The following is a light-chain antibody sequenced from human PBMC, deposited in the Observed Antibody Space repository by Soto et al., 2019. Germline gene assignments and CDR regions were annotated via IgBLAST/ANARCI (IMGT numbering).Light chain of an antibody. CDR1: ISNIGSNT. CDR2: GNN. CDR3: ATWDDSMNGYV. V-gene: IGLV1-44*01. Sequence: QSALSHPPSASWTPGHRLTISYSGSISNIGSNTAIWYQQLPGTAPNLLIFGNNQRPSGVPDRFSGSKSGTSASLEISGLKSEDEADYYCATWDDSMNGYVFGTWTKVTVL. J-gene: IGLJ1*01.